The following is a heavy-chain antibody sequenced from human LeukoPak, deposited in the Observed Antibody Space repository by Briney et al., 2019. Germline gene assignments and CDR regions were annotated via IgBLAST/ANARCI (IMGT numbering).Heavy chain of an antibody. CDR2: INAGNGNT. CDR3: ARFYYSYGWDYYYGMDV. Sequence: ASVKVSCKASGYTFTSYAMHWVRQAPGQRLEWMGWINAGNGNTKYSQKFQGRVTITRDTSAGTAYMELSSLRSEDTAVYYCARFYYSYGWDYYYGMDVWGQGTTVTVSS. D-gene: IGHD5-18*01. J-gene: IGHJ6*02. CDR1: GYTFTSYA. V-gene: IGHV1-3*01.